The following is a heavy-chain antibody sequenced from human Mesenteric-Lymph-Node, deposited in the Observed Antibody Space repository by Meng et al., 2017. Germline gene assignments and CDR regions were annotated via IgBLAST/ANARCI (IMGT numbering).Heavy chain of an antibody. CDR3: ARYHYDRSNFYGLDV. D-gene: IGHD3-22*01. CDR1: GFTFNNYA. Sequence: GESLKISCAASGFTFNNYAMSCVRQAPGKGLEWVSAIGLDRITHHSDSVKGRFTISRDHSGSPLYLQMDSLRAEDTAVYYCARYHYDRSNFYGLDVWGQGTTVTVSS. J-gene: IGHJ6*02. V-gene: IGHV3-23*01. CDR2: IGLDRIT.